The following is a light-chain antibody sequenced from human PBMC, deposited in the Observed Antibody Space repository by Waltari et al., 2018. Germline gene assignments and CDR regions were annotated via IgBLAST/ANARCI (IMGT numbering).Light chain of an antibody. Sequence: VLWLTQSPYLLYASTGNRVTLSCRTSQGINSYLAWYQQKPGKAPELLIYAASTLQSGVPSRFSGSGSGTDFTLTISCLQSEDFATYYCQQYYSFPWTFGQGTKVEIK. J-gene: IGKJ1*01. CDR1: QGINSY. CDR3: QQYYSFPWT. V-gene: IGKV1D-8*01. CDR2: AAS.